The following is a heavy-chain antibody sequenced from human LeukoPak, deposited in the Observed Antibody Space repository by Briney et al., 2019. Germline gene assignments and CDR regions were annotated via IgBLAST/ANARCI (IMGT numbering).Heavy chain of an antibody. CDR3: ARDGQQLIYSWYYYYMDV. CDR1: GYTFTGYY. CDR2: INPNSGGT. J-gene: IGHJ6*03. V-gene: IGHV1-2*02. Sequence: GASVKVSCKASGYTFTGYYMHWVRQAPGQGLEWMGWINPNSGGTNYAQKFQGRVTMTRDTSISTAYMELSRLRSDDTAVYYCARDGQQLIYSWYYYYMDVWGKGTTVTISS. D-gene: IGHD6-13*01.